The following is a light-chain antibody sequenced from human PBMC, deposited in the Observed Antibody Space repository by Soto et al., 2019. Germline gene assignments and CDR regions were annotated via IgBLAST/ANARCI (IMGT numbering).Light chain of an antibody. Sequence: SVLTQPRSVSGSPGQSVTISCTGTSSDVGAYDYVSWYQHHPGKAPKVTIYDVSKRPSGVPDRFSGSKSGNTASLTISGLQPEDEADYYCSSFVGPYTYVFGTGTKVTVL. CDR3: SSFVGPYTYV. CDR2: DVS. J-gene: IGLJ1*01. V-gene: IGLV2-11*01. CDR1: SSDVGAYDY.